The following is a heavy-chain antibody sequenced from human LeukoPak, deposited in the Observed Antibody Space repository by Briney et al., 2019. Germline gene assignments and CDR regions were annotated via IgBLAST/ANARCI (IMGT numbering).Heavy chain of an antibody. D-gene: IGHD3-3*01. Sequence: GGSLRLSCVASGFTFSSYAMAWLRQAPGKGPEGVSSISISGDRTYYADSVKGRFTISRDDSKNTLSLQMNSLRAEDTAVYYCAKDSLLAYYEDWGQGTLVTVSS. J-gene: IGHJ4*02. CDR3: AKDSLLAYYED. V-gene: IGHV3-23*01. CDR2: ISISGDRT. CDR1: GFTFSSYA.